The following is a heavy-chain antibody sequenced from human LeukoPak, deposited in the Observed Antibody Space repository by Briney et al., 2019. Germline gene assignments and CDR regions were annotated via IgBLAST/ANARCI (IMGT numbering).Heavy chain of an antibody. V-gene: IGHV4-30-2*01. CDR2: IYHSGST. CDR1: GGSISSGGYS. CDR3: ARASYFDWLFYFDY. Sequence: SETLSLTCAVSGGSISSGGYSWSWLRQPPGKGLEWIGYIYHSGSTYYNPSLKSRVTISVDRSKNQFSLKLSSVTAADTAVYYCARASYFDWLFYFDYWGQGTLVTVSS. D-gene: IGHD3-9*01. J-gene: IGHJ4*02.